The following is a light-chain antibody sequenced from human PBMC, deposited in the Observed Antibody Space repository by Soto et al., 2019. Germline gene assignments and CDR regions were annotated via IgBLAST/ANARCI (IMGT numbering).Light chain of an antibody. CDR3: QQYNSYSGT. J-gene: IGKJ1*01. V-gene: IGKV1-5*01. Sequence: DIQMTQSPSTLSASVGDRVTITCRASQSISSWLAWYQQKPGKAPKLLIYDASSLASGVPSRFSGSGSGTEFTLTISSLQPDDFATYYCQQYNSYSGTFGQGTRVE. CDR1: QSISSW. CDR2: DAS.